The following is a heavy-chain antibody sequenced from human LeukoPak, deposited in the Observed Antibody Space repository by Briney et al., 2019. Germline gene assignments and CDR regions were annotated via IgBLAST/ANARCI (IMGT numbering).Heavy chain of an antibody. V-gene: IGHV4-34*01. CDR3: ARGGGITMIVVVTAPFDY. D-gene: IGHD3-22*01. Sequence: SETLSLTCAVYGGSFSGYYWSWIRQPPGEGLEWIGEINHSGSTNYNPSLKSRVTISVDTSKNQFSLKLSSVTAADTAVYYCARGGGITMIVVVTAPFDYWGQGTLVTVSS. CDR1: GGSFSGYY. CDR2: INHSGST. J-gene: IGHJ4*02.